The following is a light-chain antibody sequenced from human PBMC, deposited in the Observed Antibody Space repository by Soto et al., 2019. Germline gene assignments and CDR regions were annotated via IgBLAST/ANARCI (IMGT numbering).Light chain of an antibody. Sequence: QSALTQPRSVSGSPGQSVTISCTGTSSDVGGYNYVSWYQQHPGKAPKLMIYDVTKRPSGVPDRFSGSKSGNTASLTISGLQAEDGADYYCCSYAGTYWVFGGGTKVTVL. J-gene: IGLJ3*02. CDR3: CSYAGTYWV. V-gene: IGLV2-11*01. CDR2: DVT. CDR1: SSDVGGYNY.